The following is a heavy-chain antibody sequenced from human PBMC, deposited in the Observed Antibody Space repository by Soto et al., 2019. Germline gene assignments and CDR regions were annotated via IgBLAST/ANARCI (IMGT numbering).Heavy chain of an antibody. D-gene: IGHD3-9*01. V-gene: IGHV4-59*01. J-gene: IGHJ5*02. Sequence: SETLSLTCTVSGGSISSYYWSWIRQPPGKGLEWIGYIYYSGSTNYNPSLKSRVTISVDTSKNQFSLKLSSVTAADTAVYYCARVSYYDILTGYQPNWFDPWGQGTLVTVSS. CDR1: GGSISSYY. CDR2: IYYSGST. CDR3: ARVSYYDILTGYQPNWFDP.